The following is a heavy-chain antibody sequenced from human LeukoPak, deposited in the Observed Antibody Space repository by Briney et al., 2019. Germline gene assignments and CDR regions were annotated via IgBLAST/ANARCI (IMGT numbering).Heavy chain of an antibody. CDR2: INAGNGDT. CDR1: GYTFTKYV. D-gene: IGHD2-21*01. Sequence: ASVKVSCKASGYTFTKYVVHWVRQAPGQRPEWMGWINAGNGDTKYSQNFQDRVTITRDTSANTAYMELSSLTSEDTALYYCARHDCGDTCYPGGYWGQGTLVTVSS. V-gene: IGHV1-3*01. CDR3: ARHDCGDTCYPGGY. J-gene: IGHJ4*02.